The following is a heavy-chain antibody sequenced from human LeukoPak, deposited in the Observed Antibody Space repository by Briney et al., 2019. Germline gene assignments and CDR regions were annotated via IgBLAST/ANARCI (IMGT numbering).Heavy chain of an antibody. CDR3: ARESTYYYGSGTDY. CDR1: GYTFTSYG. V-gene: IGHV1-18*01. J-gene: IGHJ4*02. D-gene: IGHD3-10*01. Sequence: ASVKVSCKASGYTFTSYGISWVRQAPGQGLEWMGWISAYNGNTNYAQKLQGRVTITTDTSTSTAYMELSRLRADDTAVYYCARESTYYYGSGTDYWGQGTLVTVSS. CDR2: ISAYNGNT.